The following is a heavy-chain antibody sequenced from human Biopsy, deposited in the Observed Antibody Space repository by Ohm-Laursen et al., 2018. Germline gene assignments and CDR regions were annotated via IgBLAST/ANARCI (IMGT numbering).Heavy chain of an antibody. J-gene: IGHJ4*02. D-gene: IGHD3-16*01. Sequence: SETLSLTCTVSGGSISSYYWGWIRQPPGKGLEWIGYIYYTGSTNYNPSLKSRVTMSIDTSKNQFSLRLSSVTAADTAVYYCARAAFGPFDSWGQGALVTVSS. CDR3: ARAAFGPFDS. CDR2: IYYTGST. CDR1: GGSISSYY. V-gene: IGHV4-59*12.